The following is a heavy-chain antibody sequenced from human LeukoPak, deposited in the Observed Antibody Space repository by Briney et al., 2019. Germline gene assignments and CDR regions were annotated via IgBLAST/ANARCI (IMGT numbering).Heavy chain of an antibody. CDR2: IYSSGIT. CDR1: GVSVSSDY. V-gene: IGHV3-53*01. CDR3: ANPRGYNWNYEPKYYFDY. Sequence: PGGSLRLSCAASGVSVSSDYMNWVRQAPGKGLEWVSIIYSSGITYYADSVKGRFTIARDNSKNTLFLQMNSLRAEDTAVYYCANPRGYNWNYEPKYYFDYWGQGTLVTVSS. J-gene: IGHJ4*02. D-gene: IGHD1-7*01.